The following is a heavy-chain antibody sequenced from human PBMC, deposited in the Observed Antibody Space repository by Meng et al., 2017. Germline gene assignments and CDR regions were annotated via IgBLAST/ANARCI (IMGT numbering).Heavy chain of an antibody. CDR2: INPNSGGT. V-gene: IGHV1-2*06. CDR1: GYTFTGYY. CDR3: ARSERYVLGFDY. D-gene: IGHD3-16*01. J-gene: IGHJ4*02. Sequence: QVQLGESGAEGKKPGASVKVSCKASGYTFTGYYRHWVRQVTGKGLEWMGRINPNSGGTNYAQKFQGRVTMTRDTSISTAYMELSRLRSDDTAVYYCARSERYVLGFDYWGQGTLVTVSS.